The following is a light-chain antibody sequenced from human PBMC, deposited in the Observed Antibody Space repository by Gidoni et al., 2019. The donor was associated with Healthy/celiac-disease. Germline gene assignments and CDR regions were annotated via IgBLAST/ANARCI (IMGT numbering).Light chain of an antibody. CDR3: QQRSTT. Sequence: EIVLTQSPATLSLSPGERATLSCRASQSVSSYLAWYQQKPGQAPRLLIYDASNRATGIPARFSGSGSGTDFTLTISSLEPEDFAVYYCQQRSTTFXQXTKLXIK. CDR2: DAS. J-gene: IGKJ2*01. V-gene: IGKV3-11*01. CDR1: QSVSSY.